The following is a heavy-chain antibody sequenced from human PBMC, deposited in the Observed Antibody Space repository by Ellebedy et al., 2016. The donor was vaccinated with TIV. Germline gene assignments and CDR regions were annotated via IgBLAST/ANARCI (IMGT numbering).Heavy chain of an antibody. CDR2: IIPIFGTA. CDR3: ARGAPTMVRGVIIRTPYYFDY. J-gene: IGHJ4*02. CDR1: GGTFSSYA. D-gene: IGHD3-10*01. V-gene: IGHV1-69*13. Sequence: AASVKVSCKASGGTFSSYAISWMRQAPGQGLEWMGGIIPIFGTANYAQKLQGRVTITADESTSTAYMELSSLRSEDTAVYYCARGAPTMVRGVIIRTPYYFDYWGQGTLVTVSS.